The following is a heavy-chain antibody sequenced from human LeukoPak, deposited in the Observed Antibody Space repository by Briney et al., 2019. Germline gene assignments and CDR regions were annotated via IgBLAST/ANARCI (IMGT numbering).Heavy chain of an antibody. CDR1: GFAFSTYA. CDR2: ISFDGNTK. CDR3: ARAMVRGVPFDY. D-gene: IGHD3-10*01. V-gene: IGHV3-30-3*01. J-gene: IGHJ4*02. Sequence: GGSLRLSCAASGFAFSTYAMHWVHQAPGKGLEWLAVISFDGNTKYYADSAKGRFTISRDNSKNTLYVQINSLRVEDTAVYYCARAMVRGVPFDYWGQGTLVTVSS.